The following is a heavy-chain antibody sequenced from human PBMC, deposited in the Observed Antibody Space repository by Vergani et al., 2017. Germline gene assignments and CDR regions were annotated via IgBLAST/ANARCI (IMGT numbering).Heavy chain of an antibody. CDR2: IYYSGST. V-gene: IGHV4-59*01. Sequence: QVQLQESGPGLVKPSETLSLTCTVSGGSISSYYWRWIRQPPGKGLEWIGYIYYSGSTNYNPSLKSRVTISVDTSKNQFSLKLSSVTAADTAVYYCARDRVGVHDYWGQGTLVTVSS. D-gene: IGHD1-26*01. CDR1: GGSISSYY. J-gene: IGHJ4*02. CDR3: ARDRVGVHDY.